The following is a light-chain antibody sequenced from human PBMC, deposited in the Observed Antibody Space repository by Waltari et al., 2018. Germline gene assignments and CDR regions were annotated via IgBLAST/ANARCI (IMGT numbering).Light chain of an antibody. V-gene: IGKV3-11*01. CDR1: QSVGTS. J-gene: IGKJ4*01. Sequence: EVVLTQSPATLSLSPGERATLYCRASQSVGTSLAWYQQKPGKAPRLLIVDASNSAAGIPGRFSGRGSGTDFTLTITNLEPEDFAVYYCQQRSIWPPLTFGGGTHVDVK. CDR3: QQRSIWPPLT. CDR2: DAS.